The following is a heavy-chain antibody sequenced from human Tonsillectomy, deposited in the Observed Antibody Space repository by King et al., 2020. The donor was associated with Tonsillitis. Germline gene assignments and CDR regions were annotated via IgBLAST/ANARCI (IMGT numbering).Heavy chain of an antibody. J-gene: IGHJ4*02. Sequence: QLVQSGGGVVQPGGSLRLSCAASGFTFSSYGMHWVRQAPGKGREWVAVIRYDGSNKYYADSVKGRLTIPRDNSKKTLYLQMNSLRAEDTAVYYCAKITGSVTYYPPTYWGQGTLVTVSS. CDR2: IRYDGSNK. D-gene: IGHD3-10*01. V-gene: IGHV3-30*02. CDR3: AKITGSVTYYPPTY. CDR1: GFTFSSYG.